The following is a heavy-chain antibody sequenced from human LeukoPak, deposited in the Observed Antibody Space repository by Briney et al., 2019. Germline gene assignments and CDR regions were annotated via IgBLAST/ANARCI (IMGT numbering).Heavy chain of an antibody. D-gene: IGHD1-26*01. CDR2: ISGSGGST. V-gene: IGHV3-23*01. J-gene: IGHJ4*02. Sequence: PGGSLRLSCAASGFTFSSYAMSWVRQAPGKGLEWVSAISGSGGSTYYADSVKGRFTISRDNSKNTLYLQMNSLRAEDTAVYYCAKDPRGSYDGTQGANWGQGTLVTISS. CDR3: AKDPRGSYDGTQGAN. CDR1: GFTFSSYA.